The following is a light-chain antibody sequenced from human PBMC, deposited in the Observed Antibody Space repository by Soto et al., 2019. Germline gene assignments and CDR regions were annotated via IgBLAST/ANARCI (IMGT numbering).Light chain of an antibody. CDR2: NNN. CDR1: SSNIGSNA. CDR3: ATWDEGLNGWV. V-gene: IGLV1-44*01. J-gene: IGLJ3*02. Sequence: QSVVTQPPSASGTPGQRVTLSCSGRSSNIGSNAVNWYRQFPGRAPQVLIYNNNERPSGVPDRFSGSKSGTSASLAIRGLQSDDEADYYCATWDEGLNGWVFGGGTKLTVL.